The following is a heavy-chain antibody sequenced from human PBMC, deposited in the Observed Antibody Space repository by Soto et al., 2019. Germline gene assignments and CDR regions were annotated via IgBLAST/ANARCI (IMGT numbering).Heavy chain of an antibody. CDR1: GYTFTGYY. J-gene: IGHJ6*02. D-gene: IGHD5-12*01. Sequence: ASVKVSCKAPGYTFTGYYMHWVRQAPGQGLEWMGWINPNSGGTNYAQKFQGWVTMTRDTSISTAYMELSRLRSDDTAVYYCARGDVDIVATIQDYYYGMDVWGQGTTVTVSS. CDR3: ARGDVDIVATIQDYYYGMDV. V-gene: IGHV1-2*04. CDR2: INPNSGGT.